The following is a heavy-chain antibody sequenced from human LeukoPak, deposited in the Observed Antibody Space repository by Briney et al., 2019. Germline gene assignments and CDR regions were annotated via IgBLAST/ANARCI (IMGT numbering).Heavy chain of an antibody. D-gene: IGHD3-10*01. J-gene: IGHJ4*02. Sequence: GGSLRLSCAASGFTLSSYAMSWVRQAPGKGLEWVSAISGSGGSPSSADSAKGRFTIARDNSKKAMYLQMNSLRAENTAVYYSAKLPRGYDSGSYYSTLSGYWGQGTLVTVSS. V-gene: IGHV3-23*01. CDR3: AKLPRGYDSGSYYSTLSGY. CDR2: ISGSGGSP. CDR1: GFTLSSYA.